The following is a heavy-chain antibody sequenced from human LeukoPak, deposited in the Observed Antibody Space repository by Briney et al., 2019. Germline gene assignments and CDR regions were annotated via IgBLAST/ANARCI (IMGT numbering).Heavy chain of an antibody. V-gene: IGHV3-21*01. CDR2: ISSSSSYI. CDR1: GFTFSSYS. J-gene: IGHJ6*03. D-gene: IGHD3-3*01. CDR3: ARPLYYDFWSGYPFYYYMDV. Sequence: GGSLRLSCAASGFTFSSYSMNWVRQAPGEGLEWVASISSSSSYIYYADSVKGRFTISRDNAKNSLYLQMISLRAEDTAVYYCARPLYYDFWSGYPFYYYMDVWGKGTTVTVSS.